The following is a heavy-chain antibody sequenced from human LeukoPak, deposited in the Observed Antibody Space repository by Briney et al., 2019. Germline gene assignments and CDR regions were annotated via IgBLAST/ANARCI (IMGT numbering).Heavy chain of an antibody. J-gene: IGHJ4*02. CDR3: ARAPGGWDLYFDY. D-gene: IGHD1-26*01. CDR2: IYSGGST. V-gene: IGHV3-53*01. Sequence: GGSLRLSCAASGFTVSSNFMTWVRQAPGKGLEWVAIIYSGGSTDHADSVKGRFTISRDNSKNTLYLQMSSLRAEDTALYYCARAPGGWDLYFDYWGQGTLVTVSS. CDR1: GFTVSSNF.